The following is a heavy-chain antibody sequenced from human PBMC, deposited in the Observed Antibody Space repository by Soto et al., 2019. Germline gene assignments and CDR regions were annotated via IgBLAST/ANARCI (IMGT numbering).Heavy chain of an antibody. Sequence: GGSLRLSCAASGFTFSSYEMNWVRQAPGKGLEWVSYISSSGSTIYYADSVKGRFTISRDNAKNSLYLQMNSLRAEDTAVYYCAREGIVVVAAMVYYYGMDVWGQGTTVTVSS. J-gene: IGHJ6*02. CDR3: AREGIVVVAAMVYYYGMDV. D-gene: IGHD2-15*01. CDR1: GFTFSSYE. CDR2: ISSSGSTI. V-gene: IGHV3-48*03.